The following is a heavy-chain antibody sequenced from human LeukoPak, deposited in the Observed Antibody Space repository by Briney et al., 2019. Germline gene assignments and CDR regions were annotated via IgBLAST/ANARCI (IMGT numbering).Heavy chain of an antibody. CDR2: TNHIVST. J-gene: IGHJ2*01. Sequence: SETLSLTRALYVGSFSGYYWSWIRQPPGKGREWIGETNHIVSTNYNPPPKSRVTTSVDTSKNQFSLKLSSVPAAHRALYCCARQEVPAADYCYVALGGRATLATPS. CDR1: VGSFSGYY. D-gene: IGHD2-2*01. CDR3: ARQEVPAADYCYVAL. V-gene: IGHV4-34*01.